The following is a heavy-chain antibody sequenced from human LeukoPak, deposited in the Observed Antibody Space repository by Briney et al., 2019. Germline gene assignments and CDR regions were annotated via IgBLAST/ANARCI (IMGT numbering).Heavy chain of an antibody. V-gene: IGHV3-23*01. CDR1: GFTFGSYS. CDR2: VSNTGGGT. D-gene: IGHD2-21*02. CDR3: AKVTAGVFDY. Sequence: GGSLRLSCAASGFTFGSYSMSWVRQAQGKGLEWVSTVSNTGGGTYYADSVRGRFTISRDNSKNTLCLQMNSLRAEDAALYYCAKVTAGVFDYWGQGTPVTVSS. J-gene: IGHJ4*02.